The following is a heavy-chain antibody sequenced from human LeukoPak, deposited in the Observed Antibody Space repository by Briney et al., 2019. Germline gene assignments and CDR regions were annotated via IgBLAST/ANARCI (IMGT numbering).Heavy chain of an antibody. CDR3: ARGTAYCSSTSFYPSGHYYGMEV. CDR2: MNPNSGNT. CDR1: GDTFTSYD. Sequence: ASVKVSCKASGDTFTSYDINWVRQATGHGLEWRGWMNPNSGNTGYAQKFQGRVTMTRNTYTSTAYMELRRLRSEDTAVYYCARGTAYCSSTSFYPSGHYYGMEVWGQGNTVTVSS. V-gene: IGHV1-8*01. J-gene: IGHJ6*02. D-gene: IGHD2-2*01.